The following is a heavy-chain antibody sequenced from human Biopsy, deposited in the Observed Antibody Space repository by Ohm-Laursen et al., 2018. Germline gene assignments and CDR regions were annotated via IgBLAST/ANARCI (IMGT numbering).Heavy chain of an antibody. CDR3: ARRYCSSTSCSPPFYSWFDP. Sequence: SSVKVSCKASGGTLSSYAISWVRQAPGQGPEWMGGIIPIFETIDYAPKFQDRVTITADESTRTAYMELSSLKSEDTAVYYCARRYCSSTSCSPPFYSWFDPWGQGTLVTVSS. D-gene: IGHD2-2*01. J-gene: IGHJ5*02. CDR1: GGTLSSYA. CDR2: IIPIFETI. V-gene: IGHV1-69*01.